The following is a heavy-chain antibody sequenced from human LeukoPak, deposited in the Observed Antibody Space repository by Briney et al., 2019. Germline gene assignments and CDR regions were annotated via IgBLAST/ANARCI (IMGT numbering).Heavy chain of an antibody. CDR2: IYHSGST. CDR3: ARGPDSSGYYYFDF. CDR1: GGSISNYY. J-gene: IGHJ4*02. D-gene: IGHD3-22*01. V-gene: IGHV4-59*06. Sequence: SETLSLTCTVSGGSISNYYWSWIRQPPGKGLEWIGYIYHSGSTYFNPSLKSRVTISVDTSKNQFSLKLSSVTAADTAMYYYARGPDSSGYYYFDFWGQGTLVTVSS.